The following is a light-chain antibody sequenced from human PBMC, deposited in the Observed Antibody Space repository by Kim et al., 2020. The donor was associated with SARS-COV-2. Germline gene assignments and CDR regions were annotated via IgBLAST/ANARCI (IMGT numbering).Light chain of an antibody. CDR1: QSVSSSY. V-gene: IGKV3-20*01. CDR3: QQYGSSPWT. Sequence: APGERATLSCRASQSVSSSYLAWYQQKPGQAPRLLIYGVSSRATGIPDRFSGSGSGTDFTLTISRLEPEDFAVYYCQQYGSSPWTFGQGTKVEIK. CDR2: GVS. J-gene: IGKJ1*01.